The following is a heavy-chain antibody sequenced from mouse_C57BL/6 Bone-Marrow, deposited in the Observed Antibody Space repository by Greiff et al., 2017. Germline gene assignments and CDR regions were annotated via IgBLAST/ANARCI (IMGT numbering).Heavy chain of an antibody. J-gene: IGHJ3*01. CDR1: GFNIKDYY. CDR3: SSPHGYSHWMAY. Sequence: VQLQQSGAELVRPGASVKLSCTASGFNIKDYYMHWVKQRPEQGLEWIGWIDPENGDTEYASKFQGKATLTADTSSTTAYLQLSSLTSATPAVYYCSSPHGYSHWMAYWGQGTLVTVSA. CDR2: IDPENGDT. D-gene: IGHD2-3*01. V-gene: IGHV14-4*01.